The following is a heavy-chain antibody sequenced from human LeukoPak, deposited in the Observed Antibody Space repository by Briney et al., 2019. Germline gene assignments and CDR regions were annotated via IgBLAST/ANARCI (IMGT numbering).Heavy chain of an antibody. J-gene: IGHJ4*02. CDR1: GGSISGHY. CDR3: ARGGHYGLDY. CDR2: IYNSDSGST. D-gene: IGHD3-10*01. V-gene: IGHV4-59*11. Sequence: NPSETLSLTCIVSGGSISGHYWSWIRQHPGMGLEWIGYIYNSDSGSTNYNPYLKSRVTISVDTSKNQFSLKLSSVTAADTAVYYCARGGHYGLDYWGQGTLVTVSS.